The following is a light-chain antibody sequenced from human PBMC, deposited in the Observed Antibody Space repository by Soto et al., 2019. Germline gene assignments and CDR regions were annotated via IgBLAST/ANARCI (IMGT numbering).Light chain of an antibody. V-gene: IGKV3-15*01. J-gene: IGKJ2*01. Sequence: EIVMTQSPATLSVSPGERATLSCRASQSVSSNLAWYQQKPGQAPRLLIYGASTRATVIPARFSGSGSGTEFTLTISSLQSEDFAVYYCQQHNNWPPYTFGQGTKLEIK. CDR2: GAS. CDR1: QSVSSN. CDR3: QQHNNWPPYT.